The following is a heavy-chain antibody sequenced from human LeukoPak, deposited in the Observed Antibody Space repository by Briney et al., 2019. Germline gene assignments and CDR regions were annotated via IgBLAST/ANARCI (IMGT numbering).Heavy chain of an antibody. V-gene: IGHV1-2*02. CDR3: ARSPVMFIYSSSWYWFDY. CDR2: INPNSGGT. D-gene: IGHD6-13*01. CDR1: GYTFTGYY. Sequence: ASVKVSCKASGYTFTGYYMHWVRQAPGQGLEWMGWINPNSGGTNYAQKFQGRVTMTRDTPISTAYMELSRLRSDDTAVYYCARSPVMFIYSSSWYWFDYWGQGTLVTVSS. J-gene: IGHJ4*02.